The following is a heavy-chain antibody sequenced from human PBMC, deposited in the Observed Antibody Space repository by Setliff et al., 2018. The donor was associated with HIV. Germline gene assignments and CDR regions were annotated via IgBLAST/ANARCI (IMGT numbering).Heavy chain of an antibody. V-gene: IGHV3-7*05. Sequence: QPGGSLRLSCVASGFTFRSYWMSWVRQAPGKRPEWVANIKDDGRDKFYLDSVKGRFTISRDNAKNSLYLQMNSLRAEDAAEYYCAREVWSEDDNWGQGTLVTVSS. CDR1: GFTFRSYW. J-gene: IGHJ4*02. CDR3: AREVWSEDDN. D-gene: IGHD3-10*01. CDR2: IKDDGRDK.